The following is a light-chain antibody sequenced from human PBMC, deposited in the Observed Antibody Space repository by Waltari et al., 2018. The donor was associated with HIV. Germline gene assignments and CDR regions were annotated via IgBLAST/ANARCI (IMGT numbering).Light chain of an antibody. CDR2: GPS. J-gene: IGKJ4*01. V-gene: IGKV3-20*01. CDR3: QQYGRSPLT. CDR1: QSVSSTY. Sequence: EIVLTQSPGTLSLSPGERATLSCRASQSVSSTYLAWYQQKPGQAPRLLIYGPSSRAPGIPDRFSGSGSGTDFTLTISRLEPEDFAVYYCQQYGRSPLTFGGGTKVESK.